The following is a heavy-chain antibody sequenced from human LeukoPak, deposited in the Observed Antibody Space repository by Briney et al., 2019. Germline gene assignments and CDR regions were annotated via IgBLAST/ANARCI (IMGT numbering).Heavy chain of an antibody. CDR1: GYTFTTYY. CDR3: ARVAVATDY. CDR2: IKPNSGGT. J-gene: IGHJ4*02. Sequence: ASVKVSCKPSGYTFTTYYIHLVRQAPGQGVEWMGWIKPNSGGTNYAQKFQGRVTITRDRSISTAYRGLSRRPPDDPAVYTGARVAVATDYWGQGTLVTVSS. V-gene: IGHV1-2*02. D-gene: IGHD6-19*01.